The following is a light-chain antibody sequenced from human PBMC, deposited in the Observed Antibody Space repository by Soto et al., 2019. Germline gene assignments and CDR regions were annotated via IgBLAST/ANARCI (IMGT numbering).Light chain of an antibody. CDR1: QSISSY. Sequence: DIQITQSPSSLSASVGDRVTITCRASQSISSYLNWYQQKPGKAPKLLIYAASSLHSGVPSRFSGSGSGTDFTLTISSLQPEDFVTYFCQQSYSRPPTFGQGTKV. CDR2: AAS. CDR3: QQSYSRPPT. J-gene: IGKJ1*01. V-gene: IGKV1-39*01.